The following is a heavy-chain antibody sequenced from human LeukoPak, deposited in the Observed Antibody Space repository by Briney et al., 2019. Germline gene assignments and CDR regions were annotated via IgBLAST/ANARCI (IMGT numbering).Heavy chain of an antibody. V-gene: IGHV4-34*01. Sequence: SETLSLTCAVYGGSFSGYYWSWIRQPPGKGLEWIGEINHSGSTNYNPSLKSRVTISVDTSKNQFSLKLSSVTAADTAVYYCARGWYYDYVWGSYRFSRPDAFDIWGQGTMVTVSS. J-gene: IGHJ3*02. D-gene: IGHD3-16*02. CDR3: ARGWYYDYVWGSYRFSRPDAFDI. CDR2: INHSGST. CDR1: GGSFSGYY.